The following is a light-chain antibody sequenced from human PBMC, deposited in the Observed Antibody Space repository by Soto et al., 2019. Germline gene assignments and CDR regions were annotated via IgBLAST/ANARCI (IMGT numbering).Light chain of an antibody. Sequence: QSVLTQPSSVSGGPGQRVTISCTGSSPNIGAGYEVHWYQQLPGTAPKLLIYGNNNRPSGVPDRFSGSKSGTSASLAITGLQAEDEADHYCQSYDSSLSGYVFGIGTKVTVL. CDR1: SPNIGAGYE. CDR2: GNN. CDR3: QSYDSSLSGYV. V-gene: IGLV1-40*01. J-gene: IGLJ1*01.